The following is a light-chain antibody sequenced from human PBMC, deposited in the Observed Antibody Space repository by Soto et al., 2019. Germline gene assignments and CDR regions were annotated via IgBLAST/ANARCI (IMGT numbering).Light chain of an antibody. V-gene: IGKV3-20*01. CDR1: QSVSSIF. CDR3: HQYDNTPQT. CDR2: GAS. Sequence: EIVLTQSPGTLSLSPGERATLSCRASQSVSSIFLAWYQQKPGQAPRLLIYGASSRATGIPDRFSGSGSGTDFSLTISRLEPEDFAVYYCHQYDNTPQTFGQGTKVDIK. J-gene: IGKJ2*01.